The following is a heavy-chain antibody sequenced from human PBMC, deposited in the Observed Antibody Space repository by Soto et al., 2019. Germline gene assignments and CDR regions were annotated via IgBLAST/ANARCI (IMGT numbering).Heavy chain of an antibody. D-gene: IGHD3-22*01. CDR2: ISYDGSNK. CDR3: ARDWYYDSSGYYFHPYYYYYYYGMDV. J-gene: IGHJ6*02. Sequence: GGSLRLSCAASGFTFSSYAMHWVRQAPGKGLEWVAVISYDGSNKYYADSVKGRFTISRDNSKNTLYLQMNSLRAEDTAVYYCARDWYYDSSGYYFHPYYYYYYYGMDVWGQGTTVTVSS. V-gene: IGHV3-30-3*01. CDR1: GFTFSSYA.